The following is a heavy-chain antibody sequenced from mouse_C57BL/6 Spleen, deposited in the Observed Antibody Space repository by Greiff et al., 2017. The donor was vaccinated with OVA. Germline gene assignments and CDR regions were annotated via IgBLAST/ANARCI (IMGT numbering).Heavy chain of an antibody. CDR3: ARSYYDYDLWFAY. D-gene: IGHD2-4*01. CDR1: GYTFTSYW. J-gene: IGHJ3*01. Sequence: VQLQQPGAELVKPGASVKMSCKASGYTFTSYWITWVKQRPGQGLEWIGDIYPGSGSTNYNEKFKSKATLTVDTSSSTAYMQLSSLTSEDSAVYYCARSYYDYDLWFAYWGQGTLVTVSA. CDR2: IYPGSGST. V-gene: IGHV1-55*01.